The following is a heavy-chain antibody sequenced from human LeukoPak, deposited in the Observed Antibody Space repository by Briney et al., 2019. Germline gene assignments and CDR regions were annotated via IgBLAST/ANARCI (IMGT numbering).Heavy chain of an antibody. J-gene: IGHJ4*02. CDR1: GGSIRDNY. CDR3: ARGDGYKPTNHPPPDY. CDR2: IYYRGDT. Sequence: SETLSLICTVSGGSIRDNYSTWIRHPPGGGREWIGLIYYRGDTNYNPSHKSRVTISLDTSKSQFSLRLSSVTAADTAVYYCARGDGYKPTNHPPPDYWGRGTLVTVSS. V-gene: IGHV4-59*01. D-gene: IGHD5-24*01.